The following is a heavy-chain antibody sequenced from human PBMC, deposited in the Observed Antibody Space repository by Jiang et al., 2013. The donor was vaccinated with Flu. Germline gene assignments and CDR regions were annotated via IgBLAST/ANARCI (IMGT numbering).Heavy chain of an antibody. V-gene: IGHV1-3*01. CDR2: INAGNGNT. CDR1: GYTFTSYA. CDR3: ARVPYYDILTGYYNYYYGMDV. Sequence: SGAEVKKPGASVKVSCKASGYTFTSYAMHWVRQAPGQRLEWMGWINAGNGNTKYSQKFQGRVTITRDTSASTAYMELSSLRSEDTAVYYCARVPYYDILTGYYNYYYGMDVWGQGTTVTVSS. D-gene: IGHD3-9*01. J-gene: IGHJ6*02.